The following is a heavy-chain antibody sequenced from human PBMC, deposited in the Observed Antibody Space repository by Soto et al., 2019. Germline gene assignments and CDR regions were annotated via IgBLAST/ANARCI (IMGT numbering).Heavy chain of an antibody. CDR3: AREQYSGYSGYDGFDY. CDR2: ISSSGSTI. V-gene: IGHV3-48*03. CDR1: GFTFSSYE. D-gene: IGHD5-12*01. J-gene: IGHJ4*02. Sequence: GGSLRLSCAASGFTFSSYEMNWVRQAPGKGLEWVSYISSSGSTIYYADSVKGRFTISRDNAKNSLYLQMNSLRAEDTAVYYCAREQYSGYSGYDGFDYWGQGTLVTVS.